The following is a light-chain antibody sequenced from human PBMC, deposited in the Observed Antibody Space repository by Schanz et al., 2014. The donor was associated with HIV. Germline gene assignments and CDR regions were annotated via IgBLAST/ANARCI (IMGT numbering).Light chain of an antibody. V-gene: IGLV2-14*01. CDR2: DVS. CDR3: QSFDGSLGGVL. J-gene: IGLJ3*02. Sequence: QSALTQPASVSGSPGQSITISCTGTSSDVGGYNYVSWYQQHPGKAPKLMIYDVSNRPSGVPDRFSGSKSGNTASLTITGLQPEDEADYYCQSFDGSLGGVLFGGGTKLTVL. CDR1: SSDVGGYNY.